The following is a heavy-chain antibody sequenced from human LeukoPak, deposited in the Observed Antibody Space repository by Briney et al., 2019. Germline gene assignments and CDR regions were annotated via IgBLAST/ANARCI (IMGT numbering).Heavy chain of an antibody. Sequence: GGSLRLSCAASGFTFSSYAMSWVRQAPGKGLEWVSAISGSGGSTYYADSVKGRFTISRDNSKNTLYLQMNSLRAEDTAVYYCAKAGNWNGAGLLYGMDVWGQGTTVTVSS. CDR3: AKAGNWNGAGLLYGMDV. J-gene: IGHJ6*02. CDR2: ISGSGGST. CDR1: GFTFSSYA. V-gene: IGHV3-23*01. D-gene: IGHD1-20*01.